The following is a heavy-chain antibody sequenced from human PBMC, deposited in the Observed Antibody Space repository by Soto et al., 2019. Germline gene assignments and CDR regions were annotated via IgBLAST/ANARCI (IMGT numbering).Heavy chain of an antibody. CDR3: ARRIMITFGGVIAKTYFDY. CDR1: GGSISSSSYY. D-gene: IGHD3-16*02. Sequence: ASETLSLTCTVSGGSISSSSYYWGWIRQPPGKGLEWIGSIYYSGSTYYNPSLKSRVTISVDTSKNQFSLKLSSVTAADTAVYYCARRIMITFGGVIAKTYFDYWGQGTLVTVSS. CDR2: IYYSGST. V-gene: IGHV4-39*01. J-gene: IGHJ4*02.